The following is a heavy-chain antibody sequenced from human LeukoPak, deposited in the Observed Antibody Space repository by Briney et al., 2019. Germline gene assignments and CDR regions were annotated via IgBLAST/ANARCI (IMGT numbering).Heavy chain of an antibody. Sequence: SETLSLTCTVSGGSISSYYWSWIRQPAGKGLEWIGRIYTSGSTNYNPSLKSRVTMSVDTSKNQFSLKLSSVTAADTAVYYCARDIVVVPAAMQVEENAFDIWGQGTMVTVSS. CDR3: ARDIVVVPAAMQVEENAFDI. V-gene: IGHV4-4*07. D-gene: IGHD2-2*01. CDR1: GGSISSYY. J-gene: IGHJ3*02. CDR2: IYTSGST.